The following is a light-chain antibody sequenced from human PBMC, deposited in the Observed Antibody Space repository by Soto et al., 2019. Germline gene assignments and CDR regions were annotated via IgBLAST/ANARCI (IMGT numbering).Light chain of an antibody. Sequence: IVMTQSPASLSVSPWERATLSCRASQSVSSNLAWYQQKPGQAPRLLIYGASTRATGIPARFSGSGSGTEFTLTISSLQSEDFAVYYCHQYDSWTFGQGTKVDIK. CDR2: GAS. V-gene: IGKV3-15*01. J-gene: IGKJ1*01. CDR1: QSVSSN. CDR3: HQYDSWT.